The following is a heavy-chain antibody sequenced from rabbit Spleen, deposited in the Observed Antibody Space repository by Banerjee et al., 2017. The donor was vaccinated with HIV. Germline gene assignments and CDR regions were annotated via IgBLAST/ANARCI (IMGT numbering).Heavy chain of an antibody. J-gene: IGHJ4*01. CDR2: INMVTGKP. V-gene: IGHV1S40*01. Sequence: QSLEESGGDLVKPGASLTLTCTASGVSFSSSSYMCWVRQAPGKGLEWITCINMVTGKPVYSTWAKGRFTVSTTSSTTVTLQMTSLTAADTATYFCARDLPGAIGWNFYLWGPGTLVTVS. CDR1: GVSFSSSSY. CDR3: ARDLPGAIGWNFYL. D-gene: IGHD3-1*01.